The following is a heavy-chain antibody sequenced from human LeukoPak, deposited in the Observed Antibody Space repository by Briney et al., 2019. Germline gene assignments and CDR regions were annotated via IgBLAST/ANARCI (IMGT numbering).Heavy chain of an antibody. D-gene: IGHD6-19*01. CDR3: ARESSGFHY. J-gene: IGHJ4*02. Sequence: KSGGSLRLSCAASGFTFSSYSMNWVRQAPGKGLEGVSSISSSSSYIYYADSVKGRFTISRDNAKNSLFLQMNSLRADDTAVYYRARESSGFHYWGQGTLVTVSS. V-gene: IGHV3-21*01. CDR2: ISSSSSYI. CDR1: GFTFSSYS.